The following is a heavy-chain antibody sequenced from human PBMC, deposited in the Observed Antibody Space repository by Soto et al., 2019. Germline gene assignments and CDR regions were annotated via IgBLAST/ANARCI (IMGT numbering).Heavy chain of an antibody. D-gene: IGHD3-3*01. V-gene: IGHV5-51*07. CDR2: IYPGDSDT. CDR3: ARQGITIFGVVTNEFDY. Sequence: GESLKISCKGSGYSFTSYWIGWVHQMPGKGLEWMGIIYPGDSDTRYSPSFQGQVTISADKSISTAYLQWSSLKASDTAMYYCARQGITIFGVVTNEFDYWGQGTLVTVSS. CDR1: GYSFTSYW. J-gene: IGHJ4*02.